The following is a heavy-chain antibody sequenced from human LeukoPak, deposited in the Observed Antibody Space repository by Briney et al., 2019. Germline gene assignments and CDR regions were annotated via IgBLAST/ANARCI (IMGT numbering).Heavy chain of an antibody. V-gene: IGHV1-2*02. CDR1: GYTFTGYY. J-gene: IGHJ4*02. CDR3: ARDRLAFTVTTIDY. CDR2: INPNSGGT. Sequence: ASVKVSCKASGYTFTGYYMHWVRQAPGQGLEWMGWINPNSGGTNYAQKFQDRVTMTRDTSISTAYMELSRLRSDDTAVYYCARDRLAFTVTTIDYWGQGTLVTVSS. D-gene: IGHD4-17*01.